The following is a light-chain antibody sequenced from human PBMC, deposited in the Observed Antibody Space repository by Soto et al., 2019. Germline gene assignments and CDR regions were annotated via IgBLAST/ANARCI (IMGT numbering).Light chain of an antibody. J-gene: IGLJ2*01. CDR2: DNN. V-gene: IGLV1-51*01. Sequence: QLVLTQPPSVSAAPGQKVTISCSGSSSNIGNNYVSWYQQLPGTAPKLLIYDNNKRPSGIRDRFSGSKSGTSATLGITGLQTGDEADYYCGTWDSSLSAAVFGGGTQLTVL. CDR3: GTWDSSLSAAV. CDR1: SSNIGNNY.